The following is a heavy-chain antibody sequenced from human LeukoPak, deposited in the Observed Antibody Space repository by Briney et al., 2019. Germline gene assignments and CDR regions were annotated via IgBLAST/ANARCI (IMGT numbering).Heavy chain of an antibody. D-gene: IGHD3-22*01. V-gene: IGHV1-18*01. CDR1: GYTFTSYG. J-gene: IGHJ4*02. Sequence: GASVKVSCKASGYTFTSYGISWVRQAPGQGLEWMGWISAYNGNTNYAQKLQGRVTMTTDTSTSTVYMELRSLRSDDTAVYYCATPHTMIEAWGQGTLVTVSS. CDR2: ISAYNGNT. CDR3: ATPHTMIEA.